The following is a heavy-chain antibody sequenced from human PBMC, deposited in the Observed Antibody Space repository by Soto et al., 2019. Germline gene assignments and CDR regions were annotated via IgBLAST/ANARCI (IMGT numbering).Heavy chain of an antibody. J-gene: IGHJ6*01. V-gene: IGHV3-30*18. CDR1: GFTFSSYG. D-gene: IGHD2-2*01. Sequence: QVQLVESGGGVVQPGRSLRLSCAASGFTFSSYGMHWVRQAPGKGLEWVAVISYDGSNKYYADSVKGRFTISRDNSKNTLYLQMNSLRAEDTAVYYCAKDSHCSSTSCYFNYYYGMDVW. CDR3: AKDSHCSSTSCYFNYYYGMDV. CDR2: ISYDGSNK.